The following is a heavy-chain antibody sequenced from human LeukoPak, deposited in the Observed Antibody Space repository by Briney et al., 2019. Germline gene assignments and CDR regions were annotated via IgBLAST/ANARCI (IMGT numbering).Heavy chain of an antibody. Sequence: SQTLSLTCTVSGGSISSGGYYWSRIRQHPGKGLEWIGYIYYSGSTYYNPSLKSRVTISVDTSKNQFSLKLSSVTAADTAVYYCATPDYGGNSGDDAFDIWGQGTMVTVSS. V-gene: IGHV4-31*03. J-gene: IGHJ3*02. D-gene: IGHD4-23*01. CDR3: ATPDYGGNSGDDAFDI. CDR1: GGSISSGGYY. CDR2: IYYSGST.